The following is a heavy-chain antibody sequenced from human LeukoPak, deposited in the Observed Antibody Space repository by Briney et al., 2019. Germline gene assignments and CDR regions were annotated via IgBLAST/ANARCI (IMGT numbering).Heavy chain of an antibody. Sequence: ASVKVSCKASEYTFTVYYMHWVRQAPGQGLEWLGWINPGSGGTNYAQKFQGRVTMTRDTSISTAYMELRRLRSDDTAVYYCARTLVVINDAFDIWGQGTMVTVSS. CDR2: INPGSGGT. J-gene: IGHJ3*02. CDR1: EYTFTVYY. V-gene: IGHV1-2*02. CDR3: ARTLVVINDAFDI. D-gene: IGHD3-22*01.